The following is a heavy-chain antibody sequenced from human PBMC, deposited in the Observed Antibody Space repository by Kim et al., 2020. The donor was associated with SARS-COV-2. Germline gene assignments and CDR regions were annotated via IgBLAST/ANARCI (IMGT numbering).Heavy chain of an antibody. CDR1: GFNFKDSW. CDR2: IKSKNEGGTI. J-gene: IGHJ5*02. CDR3: TTDPRS. V-gene: IGHV3-15*01. Sequence: GGSLRLSCGASGFNFKDSWMSWVRQPPGKGLEWIGRIKSKNEGGTISYVAPLRGRFTVSRDDSITTAYLHMSSLTTEDTGVYYCTTDPRSWGRGTLVTVSS.